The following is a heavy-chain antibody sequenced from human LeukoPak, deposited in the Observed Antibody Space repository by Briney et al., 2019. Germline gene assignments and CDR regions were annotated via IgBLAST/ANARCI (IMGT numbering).Heavy chain of an antibody. J-gene: IGHJ4*02. Sequence: SETLSLTCTVSGRSISSSSDYWGWIRQPRGKGREGFGRIYYSGSPYYNPYLKSRVTISVDTSTNPFSMKLSSVTDADTAVYYCARHFMATVATPDFDYWGQGTLVTVSS. D-gene: IGHD5-12*01. CDR3: ARHFMATVATPDFDY. CDR2: IYYSGSP. V-gene: IGHV4-39*01. CDR1: GRSISSSSDY.